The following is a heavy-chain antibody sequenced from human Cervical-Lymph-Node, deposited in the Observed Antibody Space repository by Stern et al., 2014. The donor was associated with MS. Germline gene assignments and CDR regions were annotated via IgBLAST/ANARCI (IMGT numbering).Heavy chain of an antibody. CDR2: IDWDDDK. V-gene: IGHV2-70*11. J-gene: IGHJ6*02. D-gene: IGHD6-19*01. CDR1: GFSLITSGMC. Sequence: SGPALVKPTQTLTLTCTFSGFSLITSGMCVSWIRQPPGKALEWLARIDWDDDKYYSASLKTRLTISKDTSKNQVVLTMTNMDPVDTATYYCARTPTPHSSGYYDYYYGMDVWGQGTTVTVSS. CDR3: ARTPTPHSSGYYDYYYGMDV.